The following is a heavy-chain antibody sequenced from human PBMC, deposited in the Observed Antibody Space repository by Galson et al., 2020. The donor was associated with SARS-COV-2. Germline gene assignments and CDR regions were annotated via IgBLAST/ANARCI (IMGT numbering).Heavy chain of an antibody. V-gene: IGHV4-39*01. Sequence: SETLSLTCTVSGDSISTIPYFWGWFRQPPGKGLEWIGIKSLVQTTHYSPSLRSRVSMSVDPYRSSLKLTSVTAADTAVYSCARYVGATWGGVFDFWGQGILVTVSS. J-gene: IGHJ4*02. D-gene: IGHD1-26*01. CDR1: GDSISTIPYF. CDR3: ARYVGATWGGVFDF. CDR2: KSLVQTT.